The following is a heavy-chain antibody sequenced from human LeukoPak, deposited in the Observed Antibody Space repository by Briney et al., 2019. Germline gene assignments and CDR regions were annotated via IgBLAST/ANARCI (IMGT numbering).Heavy chain of an antibody. CDR3: AKVHPLLPY. CDR1: GSTFTNYA. J-gene: IGHJ4*02. Sequence: PGGSLRLSCAASGSTFTNYAMSWVRQAPGKGPEWVSSISLIGGSTYYADSVKGRFTISRDNSKNTLYLQMNSLRAEDTAIYYCAKVHPLLPYWGQGTLVTVSS. CDR2: ISLIGGST. D-gene: IGHD2-15*01. V-gene: IGHV3-23*01.